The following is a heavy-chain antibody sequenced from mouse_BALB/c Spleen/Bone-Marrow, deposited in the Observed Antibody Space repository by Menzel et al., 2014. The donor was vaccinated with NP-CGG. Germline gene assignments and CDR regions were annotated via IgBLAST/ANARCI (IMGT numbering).Heavy chain of an antibody. Sequence: EVKLMESGGGLVQPGGSLRLSCATSGFTFSDFYMERVRQPPGKRLEWIAASRNKANDYTTEYSASVKGRFIVSRDTSQSSLYLQMNALRAEDTAMYYCARDCCGGSYWYFDVWGAGTPVTVSS. D-gene: IGHD1-1*02. J-gene: IGHJ1*01. V-gene: IGHV7-1*02. CDR3: ARDCCGGSYWYFDV. CDR2: SRNKANDYTT. CDR1: GFTFSDFY.